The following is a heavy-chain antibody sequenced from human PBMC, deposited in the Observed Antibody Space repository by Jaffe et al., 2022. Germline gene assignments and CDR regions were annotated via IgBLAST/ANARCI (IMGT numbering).Heavy chain of an antibody. J-gene: IGHJ4*02. CDR2: IKQDGSEK. V-gene: IGHV3-7*01. D-gene: IGHD3-3*01. CDR1: GFTFSSYW. CDR3: ARLYTIFGVVISFDY. Sequence: EVQLVESGGGLVQPGGSLRLSCAASGFTFSSYWMSWVRQAPGKGLEWVANIKQDGSEKYYVDSVKGRFTISRDNAKNSLYLQMNSLRAEDTAVYYCARLYTIFGVVISFDYWGQGTLVTVSS.